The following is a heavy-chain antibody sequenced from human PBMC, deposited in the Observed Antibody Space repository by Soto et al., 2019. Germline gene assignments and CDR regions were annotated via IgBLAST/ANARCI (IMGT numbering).Heavy chain of an antibody. J-gene: IGHJ6*02. V-gene: IGHV1-18*01. CDR3: VMVDNYVTPTPQDV. CDR2: ISPYTGNT. Sequence: SVKVSCKASGYIFVNYGIAWVRQAPGQGLEWMGWISPYTGNTHSATKVQGRLTMTTDTSTSTAYMDLGSLTSDDTAVYYCVMVDNYVTPTPQDVWGQGTTVSVSS. D-gene: IGHD3-16*01. CDR1: GYIFVNYG.